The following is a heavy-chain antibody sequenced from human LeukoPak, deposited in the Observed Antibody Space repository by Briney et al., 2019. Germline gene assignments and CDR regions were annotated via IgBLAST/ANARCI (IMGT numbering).Heavy chain of an antibody. D-gene: IGHD3-3*01. Sequence: PGGSLRLSCAASGFTFSSYSMNWVRQAPGKGLEWVSYISSSSSTIYYADSVKGRFTISRDNAKNSLYLQMNSLRAEDTAVYYRASSSRLEWLFGWYYMDVWGKGTTVTVSS. CDR1: GFTFSSYS. CDR3: ASSSRLEWLFGWYYMDV. J-gene: IGHJ6*03. CDR2: ISSSSSTI. V-gene: IGHV3-48*01.